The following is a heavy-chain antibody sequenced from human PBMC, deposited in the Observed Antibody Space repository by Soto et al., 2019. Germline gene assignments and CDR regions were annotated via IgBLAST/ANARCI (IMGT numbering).Heavy chain of an antibody. D-gene: IGHD3-22*01. CDR3: ASYGDSRYGMDV. CDR2: IYHRGST. J-gene: IGHJ6*02. Sequence: QLQLQESGSGLVKPSQTLSLTCAVSGGSISSGGYSWSWIRQPPGKGLEWIGYIYHRGSTYYNPSLKSRVTISVDRSKNQFSLKLSSVTAADTAVYYCASYGDSRYGMDVWGQGTTVTVSS. V-gene: IGHV4-30-2*01. CDR1: GGSISSGGYS.